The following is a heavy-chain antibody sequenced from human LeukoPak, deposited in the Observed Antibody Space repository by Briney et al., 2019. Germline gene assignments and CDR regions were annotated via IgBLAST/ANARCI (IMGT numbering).Heavy chain of an antibody. Sequence: SQTLSLTCTVSGGSIGSGSYYWSWIRQPAGKGLEWIGRVYTSGHTDYNPSFKNRVIISVDTSKNQFSLRLSSVTAADTAVYYCTSSEVLLDAFDIWGQGTMVTVSS. CDR2: VYTSGHT. CDR3: TSSEVLLDAFDI. J-gene: IGHJ3*02. D-gene: IGHD1-26*01. V-gene: IGHV4-61*02. CDR1: GGSIGSGSYY.